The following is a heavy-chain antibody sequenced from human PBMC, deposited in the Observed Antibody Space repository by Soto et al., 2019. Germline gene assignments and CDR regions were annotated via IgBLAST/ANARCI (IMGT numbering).Heavy chain of an antibody. CDR3: ATTTNYYYDSSGYAFDI. J-gene: IGHJ3*02. CDR2: IIPIFGTA. D-gene: IGHD3-22*01. Sequence: SVKVSCKASGGTFSSYAISWLRQAPGQGLEWMGGIIPIFGTANYAQKFQGRVTITADESTSTAYMELSSLRSEDTAVYYCATTTNYYYDSSGYAFDIWGQGTMVTVSS. V-gene: IGHV1-69*13. CDR1: GGTFSSYA.